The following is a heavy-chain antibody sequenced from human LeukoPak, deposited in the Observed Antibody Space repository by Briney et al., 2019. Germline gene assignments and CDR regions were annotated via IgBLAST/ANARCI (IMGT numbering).Heavy chain of an antibody. D-gene: IGHD1-26*01. Sequence: SVKVSCKTSGGTFSSYAINWVRQAPGQGLEWMGWFIPIFGSVVYAQKFQGRVTITRDESTNTVYMELSSLRSEDTAVYYCARDLTFGVGATFDYWGQGTLVTVSS. V-gene: IGHV1-69*05. CDR1: GGTFSSYA. CDR3: ARDLTFGVGATFDY. CDR2: FIPIFGSV. J-gene: IGHJ4*02.